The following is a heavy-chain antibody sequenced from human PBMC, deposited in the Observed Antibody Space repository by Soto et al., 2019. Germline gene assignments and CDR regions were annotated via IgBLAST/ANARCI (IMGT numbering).Heavy chain of an antibody. V-gene: IGHV3-23*01. CDR2: ISDTGGGT. J-gene: IGHJ5*02. CDR1: GVNFSSYA. CDR3: AVGRHKTSGSNTWFDP. Sequence: GGSLRLSCAASGVNFSSYAMNWVRQAPGKGLEWVSTISDTGGGTFYAGSVKGRFTISRDNSRNTLYLQMHSLRADDSAIYFCAVGRHKTSGSNTWFDPWGRGTLVTVSS. D-gene: IGHD3-22*01.